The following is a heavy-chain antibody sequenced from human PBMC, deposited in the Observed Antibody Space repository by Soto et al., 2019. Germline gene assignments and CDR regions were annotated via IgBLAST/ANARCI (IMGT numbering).Heavy chain of an antibody. CDR3: AKVASRNTVRIAARNFDY. V-gene: IGHV3-23*01. CDR1: GFTFSSYA. J-gene: IGHJ4*02. CDR2: ISGSGGST. Sequence: GGSLRLSCAASGFTFSSYAMSWVRQAPGKGLEWVSAISGSGGSTYYADSVKGRFTISRDNSKNTQHLQMNSLRAEDTAVYYCAKVASRNTVRIAARNFDYWGQGTLVTVSS. D-gene: IGHD6-6*01.